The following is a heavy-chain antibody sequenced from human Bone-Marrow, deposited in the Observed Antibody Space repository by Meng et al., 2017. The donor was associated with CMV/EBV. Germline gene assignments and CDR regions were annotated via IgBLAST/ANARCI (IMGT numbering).Heavy chain of an antibody. CDR2: IYYSGST. CDR1: SISSGGYY. V-gene: IGHV4-31*02. Sequence: SISSGGYYWSCIRQHPAKGLEWIGYIYYSGSTYYNPSLKSRVTISVDTSKNQFSLKLSSVTAADTAVYYCARHIVVVPAGIPYYFDYWGQGTLVTVSS. CDR3: ARHIVVVPAGIPYYFDY. J-gene: IGHJ4*02. D-gene: IGHD2-2*01.